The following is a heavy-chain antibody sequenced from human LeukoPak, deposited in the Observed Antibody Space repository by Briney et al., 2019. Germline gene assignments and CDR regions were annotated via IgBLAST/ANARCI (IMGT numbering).Heavy chain of an antibody. J-gene: IGHJ4*02. CDR1: GYTFTSYD. V-gene: IGHV1-8*03. CDR2: MNPNSGNT. Sequence: ASVKVSFKASGYTFTSYDINWVRQATGQGLEWMGWMNPNSGNTGYAQKFQGRVTITRNTSISTAYMELSSLRSDDTAVYYCARDQRSGQSDYWGQGTLVTVSS. CDR3: ARDQRSGQSDY. D-gene: IGHD2-15*01.